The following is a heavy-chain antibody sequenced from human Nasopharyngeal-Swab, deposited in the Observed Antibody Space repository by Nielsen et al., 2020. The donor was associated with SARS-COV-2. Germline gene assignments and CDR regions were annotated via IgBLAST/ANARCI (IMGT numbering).Heavy chain of an antibody. CDR3: VKGRAGFDPSYFDY. J-gene: IGHJ4*02. CDR1: GFTFSSYA. V-gene: IGHV3-64D*06. CDR2: ISSNGGST. Sequence: GSLKISCSASGFTFSSYAMHWVRQAPGKGLEYVSAISSNGGSTYYADSVKGRFTISRDNSKNTLYLQMSSLRAEDTAVYYCVKGRAGFDPSYFDYWGQGTLVTVSS.